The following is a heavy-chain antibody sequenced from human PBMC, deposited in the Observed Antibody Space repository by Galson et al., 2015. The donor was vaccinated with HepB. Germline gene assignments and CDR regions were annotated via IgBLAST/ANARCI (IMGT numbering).Heavy chain of an antibody. V-gene: IGHV3-30-3*01. CDR1: GFAYRIYA. J-gene: IGHJ4*02. CDR3: ARDDVRYSSSWYFDY. Sequence: SLRLSCAASGFAYRIYAMDWVRQAPGKGLEWVGVISYDGSNKYYADSVKCRFTIYRDNSKNTLYLQMNSLRAEDTAVYYCARDDVRYSSSWYFDYWGQGTLVTVSS. CDR2: ISYDGSNK. D-gene: IGHD6-13*01.